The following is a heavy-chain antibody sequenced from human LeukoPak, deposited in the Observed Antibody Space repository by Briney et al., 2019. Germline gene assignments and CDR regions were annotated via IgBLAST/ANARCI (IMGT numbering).Heavy chain of an antibody. V-gene: IGHV3-11*04. D-gene: IGHD4-17*01. CDR1: GFTFSDYY. CDR3: ARVADGDFYYYYYYMDV. J-gene: IGHJ6*03. CDR2: ISSSGSTI. Sequence: GGSLGLSCAASGFTFSDYYMSWIRQAPGKGLEWVSYISSSGSTIYYADSVKGRFTISRDNAKNSLYLQMNSLRAEDTAVYYCARVADGDFYYYYYYMDVWGKGTTVTVSS.